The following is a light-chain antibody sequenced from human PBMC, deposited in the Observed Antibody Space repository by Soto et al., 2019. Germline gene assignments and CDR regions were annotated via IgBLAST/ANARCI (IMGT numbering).Light chain of an antibody. Sequence: IQLTQSPSSLSASVVDRVTITCRASQGINSYLAWYQQKPGKAPKLLIYAASTLQSGVPSRFSGSGSGTEFTLTISSLQPEDFAVYYCQQYNNWPPTFGRGTRLEIK. V-gene: IGKV1-9*01. CDR2: AAS. CDR1: QGINSY. CDR3: QQYNNWPPT. J-gene: IGKJ5*01.